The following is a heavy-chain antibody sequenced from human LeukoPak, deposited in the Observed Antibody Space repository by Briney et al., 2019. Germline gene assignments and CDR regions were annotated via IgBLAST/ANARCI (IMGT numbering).Heavy chain of an antibody. CDR3: AIVDTAIRD. V-gene: IGHV4-30-4*08. J-gene: IGHJ4*02. D-gene: IGHD5-18*01. Sequence: PSETLSLTCAVYGGSFSGYYWSWIRQPPGKGLEWIGYIYYSGSTYYNPSLKSRVTISVDTSKNQFSLKLSSVTAADTAVYYCAIVDTAIRDWGQGTLVTVSS. CDR1: GGSFSGYY. CDR2: IYYSGST.